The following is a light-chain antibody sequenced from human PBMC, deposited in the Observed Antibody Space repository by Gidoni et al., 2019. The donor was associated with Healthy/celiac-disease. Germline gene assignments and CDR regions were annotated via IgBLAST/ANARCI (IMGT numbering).Light chain of an antibody. CDR3: SSYTSSSTVV. Sequence: QSALTQPASVSGSPGQPITISCTGTSSDVGGYNYVSWYQQHPGKAPKLMIYDLSNRPSGVSNRFSGSKSGNTASLTISGLQAEDEADYYCSSYTSSSTVVFGGGTKLTVL. CDR2: DLS. V-gene: IGLV2-14*01. J-gene: IGLJ2*01. CDR1: SSDVGGYNY.